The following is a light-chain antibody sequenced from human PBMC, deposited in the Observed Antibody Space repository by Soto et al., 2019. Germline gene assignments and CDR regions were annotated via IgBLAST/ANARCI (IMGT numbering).Light chain of an antibody. CDR1: NSNIGSNT. CDR3: AAWDGSLNGWV. J-gene: IGLJ3*02. V-gene: IGLV1-44*01. CDR2: NND. Sequence: QSVLTQAPSASGTPGQRVTISCSGSNSNIGSNTVSWYQQVPGTAPKVLLYNNDQRPSGVPDRLSGSESGTSASLAIGGLQSEDEADYYCAAWDGSLNGWVFGGGTKLTVL.